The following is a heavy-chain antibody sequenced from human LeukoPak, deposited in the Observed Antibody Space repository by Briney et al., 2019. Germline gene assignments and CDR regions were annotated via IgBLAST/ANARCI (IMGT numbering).Heavy chain of an antibody. CDR3: ARKVERPSRYSPIDF. CDR2: IKQDGSET. CDR1: GFAFGTCW. D-gene: IGHD3-3*01. Sequence: GGSLRLSCAASGFAFGTCWMSWVRQAPGKGLEWVANIKQDGSETYYVDSVKGRFTISRDNAKNSLYLQMNSLRAEDTAVYYCARKVERPSRYSPIDFWGQGTLVTVSS. V-gene: IGHV3-7*01. J-gene: IGHJ4*02.